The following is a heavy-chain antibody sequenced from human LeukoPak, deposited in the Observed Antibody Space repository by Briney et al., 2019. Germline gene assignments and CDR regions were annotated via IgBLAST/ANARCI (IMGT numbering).Heavy chain of an antibody. CDR3: SKGDYSCCFDAFYF. CDR2: ISWNSGSI. D-gene: IGHD3-22*01. V-gene: IGHV3-9*03. CDR1: GFTFDDYA. J-gene: IGHJ3*01. Sequence: PGGSLRLSCAASGFTFDDYAMHWVRQAPGKGLEWVSGISWNSGSIVYADSVKGRFTISRDNAKNSLYLQMNSLRAEDMALYYCSKGDYSCCFDAFYFWGQRTIVTRSS.